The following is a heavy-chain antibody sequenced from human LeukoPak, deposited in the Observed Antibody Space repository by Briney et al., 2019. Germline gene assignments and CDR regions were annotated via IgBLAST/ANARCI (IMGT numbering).Heavy chain of an antibody. J-gene: IGHJ3*02. CDR3: ATSSGWYSHAFDI. D-gene: IGHD6-19*01. Sequence: SETLSLTCTVSGGSISSYYWSWIRQPPGKGLEWIGYIYYSGSTNYNPSLKSRVTISVDTSKNQFSLKLSSVTAAVTAVYYCATSSGWYSHAFDIWGQGTMVTVSS. CDR2: IYYSGST. V-gene: IGHV4-59*01. CDR1: GGSISSYY.